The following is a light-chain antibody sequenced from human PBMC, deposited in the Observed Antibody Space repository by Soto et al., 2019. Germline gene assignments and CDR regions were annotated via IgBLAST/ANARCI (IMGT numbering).Light chain of an antibody. J-gene: IGKJ4*01. CDR3: QQSSSIPLT. CDR2: AAS. CDR1: QSINTF. V-gene: IGKV1-39*01. Sequence: DIQMTQSPSSLSASVGDRVTITCRASQSINTFLNWYQQKPGKAPKLLIYAASSLQSEVPSRFSGSRSGTDFTLTISSLQPEDFATYYCQQSSSIPLTFGGGTKVEIK.